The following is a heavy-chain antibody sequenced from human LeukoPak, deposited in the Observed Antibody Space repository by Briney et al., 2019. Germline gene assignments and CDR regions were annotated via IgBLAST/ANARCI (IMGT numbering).Heavy chain of an antibody. CDR3: ASEGRYQQSEYYFDY. CDR1: GFTFRSYG. V-gene: IGHV3-30*03. J-gene: IGHJ4*02. D-gene: IGHD6-13*01. CDR2: ISYDGSNK. Sequence: PGGSLRLSCAASGFTFRSYGMHWVRQAPGKGLEWVALISYDGSNKYYADSVKGRFTISRDNLKNTLYLQMNSLRPEDTAVYYCASEGRYQQSEYYFDYWGQGTLVTVSS.